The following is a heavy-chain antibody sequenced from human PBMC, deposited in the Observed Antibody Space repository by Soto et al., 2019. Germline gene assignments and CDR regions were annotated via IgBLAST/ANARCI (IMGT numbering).Heavy chain of an antibody. Sequence: PGGSLRLSCASSGFTFINAWMSWVRQAPGKGLEWVGRIKSKTDGGTTDYAAPVKGRFTISRDDSKNTLYLQMNSLKTEDTAVYYCTTGPPIRQYYYDSSGPFDYWGQGTLVTVPQ. CDR3: TTGPPIRQYYYDSSGPFDY. CDR1: GFTFINAW. V-gene: IGHV3-15*01. D-gene: IGHD3-22*01. CDR2: IKSKTDGGTT. J-gene: IGHJ4*02.